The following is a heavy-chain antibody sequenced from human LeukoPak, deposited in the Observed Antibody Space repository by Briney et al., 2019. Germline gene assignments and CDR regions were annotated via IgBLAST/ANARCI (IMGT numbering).Heavy chain of an antibody. D-gene: IGHD3-3*01. CDR3: ARDDFWSGYTDY. CDR1: GFTFSSYR. V-gene: IGHV3-7*01. J-gene: IGHJ4*02. Sequence: GGSLRLSCAASGFTFSSYRMSWVRQAPGKGLEWVANIKQDGSEKYYVDSVKGRFTISRDNAKKSLYLQMNSLSAEDTAVYYCARDDFWSGYTDYWGQGTLVTVSS. CDR2: IKQDGSEK.